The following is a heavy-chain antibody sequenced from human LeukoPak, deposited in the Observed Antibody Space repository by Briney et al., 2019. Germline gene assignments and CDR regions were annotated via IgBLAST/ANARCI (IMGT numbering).Heavy chain of an antibody. CDR1: GFTFSSYS. CDR3: ASRSGSSYY. CDR2: ISSSSSTI. D-gene: IGHD1-26*01. Sequence: GGSLTPSCAASGFTFSSYSMNWVRHAPGKGLEWVSYISSSSSTIYDADSVKGRFTISRDNAKNSLYLQMNSRRAEDTAVYYCASRSGSSYYWGQGTLVTVSS. J-gene: IGHJ4*02. V-gene: IGHV3-48*04.